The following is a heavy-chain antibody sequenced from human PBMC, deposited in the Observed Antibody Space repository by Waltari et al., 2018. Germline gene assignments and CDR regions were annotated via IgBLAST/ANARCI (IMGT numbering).Heavy chain of an antibody. CDR1: GFTFSSYS. V-gene: IGHV3-48*04. CDR2: ISSSSSTI. D-gene: IGHD3-22*01. J-gene: IGHJ4*02. CDR3: ASDSSGYQGVYFDY. Sequence: EVQLVESGGGLVQPGGSLRLSCAASGFTFSSYSMNWVLQAPGKGLEWVSYISSSSSTIYYADSVKGRFTISRDNAKNSLYLQMNSLRAEDTAVYYCASDSSGYQGVYFDYWGQGTLVTVSS.